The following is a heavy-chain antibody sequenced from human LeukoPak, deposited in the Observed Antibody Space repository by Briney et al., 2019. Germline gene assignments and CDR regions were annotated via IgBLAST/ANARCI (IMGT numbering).Heavy chain of an antibody. V-gene: IGHV3-73*01. D-gene: IGHD6-19*01. CDR2: IRSKANSYAT. Sequence: GGSLRLSCAASGFTFSGSAMHWVRQASGKGLEWVGRIRSKANSYATAYAASVKGRFTISRDDSKNTAYLQMNSLKTEDTAVYYCAKESSGGWYFDYWGQGTLVTVSS. CDR1: GFTFSGSA. CDR3: AKESSGGWYFDY. J-gene: IGHJ4*02.